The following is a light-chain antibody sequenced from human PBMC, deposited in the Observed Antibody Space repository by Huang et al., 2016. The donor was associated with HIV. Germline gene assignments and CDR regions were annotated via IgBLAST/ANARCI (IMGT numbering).Light chain of an antibody. Sequence: EIVMTQSPVPLSVSPGERATLSCRASQSVGKYLTWYQQRPGQPPRLLIYGSSTRATGLPARFTGSGSGTEFTLTISSLQSEDFAIYYCQQYDNGPYTFGQGTNLEIK. CDR3: QQYDNGPYT. CDR1: QSVGKY. V-gene: IGKV3D-15*01. J-gene: IGKJ2*01. CDR2: GSS.